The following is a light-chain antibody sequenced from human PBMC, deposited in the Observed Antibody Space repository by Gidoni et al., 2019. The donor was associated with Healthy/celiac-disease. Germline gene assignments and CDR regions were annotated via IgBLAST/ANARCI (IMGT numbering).Light chain of an antibody. Sequence: SYELSQPPPVSWSPGPTASITCSGDKLGDKYASWYQQKPGQSPVLIIYQDNKRPSGIPERFSGSNSGKTATLTSSGAQPVDEADYYCQAWDSNILVFGGGTKLT. J-gene: IGLJ3*02. CDR3: QAWDSNILV. CDR1: KLGDKY. CDR2: QDN. V-gene: IGLV3-1*01.